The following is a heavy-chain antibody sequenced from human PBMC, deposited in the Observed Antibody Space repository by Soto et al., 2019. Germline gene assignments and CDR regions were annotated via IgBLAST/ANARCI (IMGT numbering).Heavy chain of an antibody. Sequence: GGSLRLSCAASGFTFSSYGMHWVRQAPGKGLEWVAVISYDGSNKYYADSVKGRFTISRDNSKNTLYLQMNSLRAEDTAVYYYAKPYCSSTSCQGDYYYGMDVWGQGTKVTVSS. CDR1: GFTFSSYG. D-gene: IGHD2-2*01. J-gene: IGHJ6*02. CDR3: AKPYCSSTSCQGDYYYGMDV. V-gene: IGHV3-30*18. CDR2: ISYDGSNK.